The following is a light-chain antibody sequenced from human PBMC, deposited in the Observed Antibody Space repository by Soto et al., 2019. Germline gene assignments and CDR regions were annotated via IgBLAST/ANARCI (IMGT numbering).Light chain of an antibody. J-gene: IGKJ1*01. CDR1: QSFSSY. V-gene: IGKV3-20*01. Sequence: DIVLTQSPGTLSLSPGERATLSCRASQSFSSYLAWYQQKPGQAPRLLIYGASNRATYIPDRFSGSGSGTDFTLTISRLEPEDFAMYYCQQYGSSPWTFGQGTKVEIK. CDR3: QQYGSSPWT. CDR2: GAS.